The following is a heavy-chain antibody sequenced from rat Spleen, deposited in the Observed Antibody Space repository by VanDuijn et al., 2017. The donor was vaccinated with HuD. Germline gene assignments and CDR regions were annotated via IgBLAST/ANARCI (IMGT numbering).Heavy chain of an antibody. Sequence: EVQLVESGGGLVQPGRSLKVSCAASGFTFSDFGMAWVRQAPTKGLEWVASITTGGAITSYRDSVKGRFTISRATAKSTLYLQMDSLRSEDTATYYCARHGYDGSYYYWDYWGQGVMVTVSS. CDR1: GFTFSDFG. CDR2: ITTGGAIT. D-gene: IGHD1-12*02. CDR3: ARHGYDGSYYYWDY. V-gene: IGHV5S13*01. J-gene: IGHJ2*01.